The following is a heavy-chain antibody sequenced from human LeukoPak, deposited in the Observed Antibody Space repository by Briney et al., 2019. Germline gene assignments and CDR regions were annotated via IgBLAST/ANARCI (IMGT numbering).Heavy chain of an antibody. CDR1: GFTFDDYA. Sequence: GRSLRLSCAASGFTFDDYAMHWVRQAPGKGLEWVSGISWSSDDIDYADSVKGRFTISRDNAKNSLYLQMNSLRAEDTALYYCARDPGRDGYNYCFDYWGQGTLVTVSS. V-gene: IGHV3-9*01. D-gene: IGHD5-24*01. J-gene: IGHJ4*02. CDR2: ISWSSDDI. CDR3: ARDPGRDGYNYCFDY.